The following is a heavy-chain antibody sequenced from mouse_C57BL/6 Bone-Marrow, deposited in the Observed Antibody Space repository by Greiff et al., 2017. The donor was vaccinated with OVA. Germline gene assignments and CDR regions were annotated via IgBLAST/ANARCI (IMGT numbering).Heavy chain of an antibody. J-gene: IGHJ1*03. D-gene: IGHD1-1*01. CDR3: ARSPGSRDFDV. CDR2: IYPRSGNT. CDR1: GYTFTSYG. V-gene: IGHV1-81*01. Sequence: QVQLKQSGAELARPGASVKLSCKASGYTFTSYGISWVKQRTGQGLEWIGEIYPRSGNTYYNEKFKGKATLTADKSSSTAYMELRSLTSEDSAVYFCARSPGSRDFDVWGTGTTVTVSS.